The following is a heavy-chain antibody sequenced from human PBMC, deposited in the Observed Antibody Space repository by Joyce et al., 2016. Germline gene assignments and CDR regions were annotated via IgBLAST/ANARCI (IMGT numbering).Heavy chain of an antibody. V-gene: IGHV1-18*01. J-gene: IGHJ3*01. CDR1: GYTFTSYG. D-gene: IGHD1-26*01. CDR3: ARGKRGSYLDAFDV. Sequence: QVHLVQSGAEVKKPGTSVKVSCKASGYTFTSYGITWLRQAPGQGLEWMGWSSIYNSDTNYSQKIQGRVTMTPDTFTRTAYMELRSLRSDDTAVYYCARGKRGSYLDAFDVWGQGTVVTVS. CDR2: SSIYNSDT.